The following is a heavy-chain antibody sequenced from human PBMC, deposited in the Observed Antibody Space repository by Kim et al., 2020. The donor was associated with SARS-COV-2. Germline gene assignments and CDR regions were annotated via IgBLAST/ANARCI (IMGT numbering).Heavy chain of an antibody. D-gene: IGHD5-18*01. V-gene: IGHV3-21*01. CDR1: GFTFSSYS. J-gene: IGHJ4*02. Sequence: GGSLRLSCAASGFTFSSYSMNWVRQAPVKGLEWVSSISSSSSYIYYADSVKGRFTISRDNAKNSLYLQMNSLRAEDTAVYYCARIGIQDVLDYWGQGTLVTVSS. CDR2: ISSSSSYI. CDR3: ARIGIQDVLDY.